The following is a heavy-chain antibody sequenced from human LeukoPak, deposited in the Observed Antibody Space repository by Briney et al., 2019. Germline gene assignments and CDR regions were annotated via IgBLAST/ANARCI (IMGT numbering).Heavy chain of an antibody. J-gene: IGHJ4*02. V-gene: IGHV4-31*03. CDR2: IYYSGST. CDR3: ARGPNAMSGSYQYFDY. CDR1: GDSISNGGYY. Sequence: PSETLSLTCTVSGDSISNGGYYWRWIRQHPVKGLEWIGYIYYSGSTYYIPSLKSRLTMSVDTSNNQFSLKLSSATAADTAVYYCARGPNAMSGSYQYFDYWGQGTLVTVS. D-gene: IGHD3-16*02.